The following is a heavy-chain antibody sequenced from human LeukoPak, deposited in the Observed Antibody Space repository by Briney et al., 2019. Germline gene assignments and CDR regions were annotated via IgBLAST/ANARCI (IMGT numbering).Heavy chain of an antibody. J-gene: IGHJ4*02. V-gene: IGHV3-23*01. Sequence: GGSLRLSCAASGFTFRNFAMAWVRQAPGKGLEWVSSITDTGDATGYTESVKGRFTISRDNSKGTVWLQMNSLRAEDTAVYYCAKDLVGASVAARTYFDYWGQGTLVTVSS. D-gene: IGHD6-6*01. CDR1: GFTFRNFA. CDR2: ITDTGDAT. CDR3: AKDLVGASVAARTYFDY.